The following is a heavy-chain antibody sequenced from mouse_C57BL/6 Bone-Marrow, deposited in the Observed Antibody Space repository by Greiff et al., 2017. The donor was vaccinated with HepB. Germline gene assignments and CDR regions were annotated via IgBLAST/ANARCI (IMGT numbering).Heavy chain of an antibody. V-gene: IGHV5-12*01. J-gene: IGHJ2*01. CDR2: ISNGGGST. CDR3: ARPAYYSNFVDY. Sequence: EVKLEESGGGLVQPGGSLKLSCAASGFTFSDYYMYWVRQTPEKRLEWVAYISNGGGSTYYPDTVKGRFTISRDNAKNTLYLQMSRLKSEDTAMYYCARPAYYSNFVDYWGQGTTLTVSS. D-gene: IGHD2-5*01. CDR1: GFTFSDYY.